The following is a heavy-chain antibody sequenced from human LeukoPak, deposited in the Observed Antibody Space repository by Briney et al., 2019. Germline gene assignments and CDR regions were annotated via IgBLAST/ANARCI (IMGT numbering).Heavy chain of an antibody. J-gene: IGHJ4*02. CDR3: GGRAD. CDR2: ISYDGSNK. CDR1: GFTFSSYG. Sequence: QPGGSLRLTCAASGFTFSSYGMHWVRQAPGKGLEWVAVISYDGSNKYYADSVKGRFTISRDNSKNTLYLQMNSLRAEDTAVYYCGGRADWGQGTLVTVSS. V-gene: IGHV3-30*03.